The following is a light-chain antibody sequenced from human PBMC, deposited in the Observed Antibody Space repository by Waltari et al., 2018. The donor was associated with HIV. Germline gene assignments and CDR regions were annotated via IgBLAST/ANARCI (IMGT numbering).Light chain of an antibody. J-gene: IGKJ2*01. CDR3: HQYNNWPYT. Sequence: MMQSPDTLPVSPGEGVTLTCRASQSVYTNVAWYQQRPGQAPRLLIYGATNRAGGFPARFSGGWSGTEFTLTISSLQSEDFAVYFCHQYNNWPYTFGQGTKLDIK. CDR1: QSVYTN. V-gene: IGKV3-15*01. CDR2: GAT.